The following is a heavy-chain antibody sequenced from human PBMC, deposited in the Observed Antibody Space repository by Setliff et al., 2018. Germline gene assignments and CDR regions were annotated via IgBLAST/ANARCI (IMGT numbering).Heavy chain of an antibody. CDR3: ARGGEGALGIPYYGMDV. CDR2: IYYSGST. D-gene: IGHD2-21*01. CDR1: GGSISSGDYY. Sequence: PSETLSLTCTVSGGSISSGDYYWSWIRQPPGKGLEWIGYIYYSGSTYYNPSLKSRVTISVDTSKNQFFLKLSSVTAADTAVYYCARGGEGALGIPYYGMDVWGQGTTVTVSS. V-gene: IGHV4-30-4*08. J-gene: IGHJ6*02.